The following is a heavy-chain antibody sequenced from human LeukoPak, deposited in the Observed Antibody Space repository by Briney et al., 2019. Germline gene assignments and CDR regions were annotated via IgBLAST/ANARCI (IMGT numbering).Heavy chain of an antibody. CDR1: GFTFDDYA. V-gene: IGHV3-9*01. CDR3: ARDPGEMAPDY. CDR2: ISWNSGSI. J-gene: IGHJ4*02. Sequence: PGGSLRLSCAASGFTFDDYAMHWVRQAPGKGLEWVSGISWNSGSIGYADSVKGRFTISRDNAKNSLYLQMNSLRAEDTAVYYCARDPGEMAPDYWGQGTLVTVSS.